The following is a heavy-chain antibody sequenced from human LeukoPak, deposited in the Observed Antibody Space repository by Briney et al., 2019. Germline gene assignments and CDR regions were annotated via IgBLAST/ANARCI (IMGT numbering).Heavy chain of an antibody. J-gene: IGHJ6*02. CDR1: GFTFSSYW. V-gene: IGHV3-7*05. Sequence: GGSLRLSCAASGFTFSSYWISWVRQAPGKGLEWVANIKQDGSEEYYVDSVKGRFTISRDNAKNSLYLQMNSLRAEDTAVYYCARGDYYYGMDVWGQGTTVTVSS. CDR2: IKQDGSEE. CDR3: ARGDYYYGMDV.